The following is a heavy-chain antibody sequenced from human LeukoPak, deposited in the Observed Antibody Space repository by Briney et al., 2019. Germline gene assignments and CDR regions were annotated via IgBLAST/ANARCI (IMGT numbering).Heavy chain of an antibody. CDR1: GFTFSSYA. CDR2: ISYDGSNK. Sequence: PGRSLRLSCAASGFTFSSYAMHWVRQAPGKGLEWVAVISYDGSNKYYADSVKGRFTISRDNSKNTLYLQMNSLRAEDTAVYYCARDWGSYVDYWGQGTLVTVSS. J-gene: IGHJ4*02. D-gene: IGHD3-16*01. CDR3: ARDWGSYVDY. V-gene: IGHV3-30-3*01.